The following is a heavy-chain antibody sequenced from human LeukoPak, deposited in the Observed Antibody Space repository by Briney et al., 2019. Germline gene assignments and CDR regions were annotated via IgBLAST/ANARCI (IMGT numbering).Heavy chain of an antibody. Sequence: SETLSLTCTVSGGSISSYYWSWIRQPPGKGVEWIGYIYYSGSTNYNPSLKSRVTISVDTSKNQFSLKLSSVTAADTAVYYCARESSSGGYYYFDYWGQGTLVTVSS. CDR1: GGSISSYY. CDR2: IYYSGST. V-gene: IGHV4-59*13. J-gene: IGHJ4*02. D-gene: IGHD3-22*01. CDR3: ARESSSGGYYYFDY.